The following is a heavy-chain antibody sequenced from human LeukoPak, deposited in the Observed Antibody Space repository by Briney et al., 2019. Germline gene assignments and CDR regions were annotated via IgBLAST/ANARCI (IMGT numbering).Heavy chain of an antibody. CDR1: GFTFSSYA. CDR3: TASAGRPRFDY. CDR2: IYSGGSS. J-gene: IGHJ4*02. D-gene: IGHD2-21*02. Sequence: GGSLRLSCAASGFTFSSYAMSWVRQAPGKGLEWVSVIYSGGSSYYADSVKGRFTISRDNSKNTVYLQMNSLRAEDTAVYYCTASAGRPRFDYWGQGTLVTVSS. V-gene: IGHV3-66*02.